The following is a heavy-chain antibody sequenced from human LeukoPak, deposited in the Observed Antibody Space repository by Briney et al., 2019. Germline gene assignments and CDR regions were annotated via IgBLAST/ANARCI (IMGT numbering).Heavy chain of an antibody. CDR1: GGSVSSGSYY. V-gene: IGHV4-61*01. CDR2: IYYSGST. J-gene: IGHJ6*02. D-gene: IGHD6-19*01. Sequence: PSETLSLTCTVSGGSVSSGSYYWSWIRQPPGRGLEWIGSIYYSGSTNYNPSLKSRVTISVDTSKNQFSLKLSSLTAADTAVYYCARGSTSIAVAGTGIYYYYGMDVWGQGTTVTVSS. CDR3: ARGSTSIAVAGTGIYYYYGMDV.